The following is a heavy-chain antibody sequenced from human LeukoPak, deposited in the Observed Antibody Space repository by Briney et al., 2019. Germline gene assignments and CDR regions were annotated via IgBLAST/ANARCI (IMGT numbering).Heavy chain of an antibody. CDR3: ARGSGSYPFDY. D-gene: IGHD3-10*01. V-gene: IGHV1-18*01. CDR1: GYSFTNYG. CDR2: ISAYNGNT. Sequence: ASVKVSCKVFGYSFTNYGISWVRRAPGQGLEWMGWISAYNGNTNYAQKLQGRVTMTRDTSTSTVYMELRRLRSDDTAVYYCARGSGSYPFDYWGQGTLVTVSS. J-gene: IGHJ4*02.